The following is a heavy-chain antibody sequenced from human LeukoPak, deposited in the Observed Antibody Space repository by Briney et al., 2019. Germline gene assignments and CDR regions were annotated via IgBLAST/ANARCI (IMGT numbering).Heavy chain of an antibody. CDR3: ARLRRSRLAELDY. CDR2: IYHSGNT. Sequence: SETLSLTCTVSAYSIGGGYYWGWIRQPPGKGLEWIGTIYHSGNTYYNPSLKSRVTISIDTSKNQFSLKLSSVTATDTAVYYCARLRRSRLAELDYWGQGTLVTVSS. D-gene: IGHD3-16*01. J-gene: IGHJ4*02. CDR1: AYSIGGGYY. V-gene: IGHV4-38-2*02.